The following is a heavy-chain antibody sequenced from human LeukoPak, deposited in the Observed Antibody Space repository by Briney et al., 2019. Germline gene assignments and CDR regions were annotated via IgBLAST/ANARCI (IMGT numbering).Heavy chain of an antibody. CDR1: GYTFTSYG. CDR3: ARVRGTVVATVDY. CDR2: INPNSGGT. Sequence: ASVKVSCKASGYTFTSYGISWVRQAPGQGLEWMGWINPNSGGTNYAQKFQGRVTMTRDTSISTAYMELSRLRSDDTAVYYCARVRGTVVATVDYWGQGTLVTVSS. D-gene: IGHD2-15*01. J-gene: IGHJ4*02. V-gene: IGHV1-2*02.